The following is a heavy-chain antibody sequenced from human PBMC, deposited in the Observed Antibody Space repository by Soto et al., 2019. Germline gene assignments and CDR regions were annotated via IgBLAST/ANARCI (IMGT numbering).Heavy chain of an antibody. Sequence: QVQLVQSGAEVKKPGSSVKVSCNASGGTFSSYAISWVRQAPGQGLEWMGGIIPIFGTANYAQKFQGRVTITADESTSTAYMELSSLRSEDTAVYYCATKYCSSTSCFPYYYYGMDVWGQGTTVTVSS. J-gene: IGHJ6*02. CDR3: ATKYCSSTSCFPYYYYGMDV. V-gene: IGHV1-69*01. CDR1: GGTFSSYA. CDR2: IIPIFGTA. D-gene: IGHD2-2*01.